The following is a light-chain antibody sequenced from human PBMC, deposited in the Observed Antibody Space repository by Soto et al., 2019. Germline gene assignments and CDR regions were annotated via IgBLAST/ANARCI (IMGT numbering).Light chain of an antibody. J-gene: IGLJ1*01. CDR2: DVS. Sequence: QSALTQPRSVSGSPGQSVTISCTGTSSDVGVYNYVSWYQQHPDKAPKLMMYDVSKRPSWVADRFSGSKSGNTASLTISGLPAEDEADYYCCSYAGSYTFCVFGTGTKLTVL. V-gene: IGLV2-11*01. CDR3: CSYAGSYTFCV. CDR1: SSDVGVYNY.